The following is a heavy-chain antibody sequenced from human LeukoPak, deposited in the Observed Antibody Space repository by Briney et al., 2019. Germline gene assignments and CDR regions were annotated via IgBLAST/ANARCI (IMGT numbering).Heavy chain of an antibody. CDR1: GGSISSYY. D-gene: IGHD2-21*01. J-gene: IGHJ6*02. V-gene: IGHV4-39*02. CDR3: ARESIGISHYYYGMDV. CDR2: IYYSGST. Sequence: SETLSLTCTVSGGSISSYYWGWIRQPPGKGLEWIGSIYYSGSTYYNPSLKSRVTISVDTSKNQFSLKLSSVTAADTAVYYCARESIGISHYYYGMDVWGQGTTVTVSS.